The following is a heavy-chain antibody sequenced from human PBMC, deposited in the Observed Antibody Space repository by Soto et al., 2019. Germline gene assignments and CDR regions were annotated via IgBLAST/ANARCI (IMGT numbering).Heavy chain of an antibody. CDR1: GFTFSTYA. V-gene: IGHV3-7*04. Sequence: PGGSLRLSCAGSGFTFSTYAMSWVRQAPGKGLEWVANIKQDGSETYYVDSVKGRFTISRDNAKNSLYLQMNSLRAEDTAVYYCARDPPYGSGTSQNYGMDVWGQGTTVTVSS. J-gene: IGHJ6*02. D-gene: IGHD3-10*01. CDR2: IKQDGSET. CDR3: ARDPPYGSGTSQNYGMDV.